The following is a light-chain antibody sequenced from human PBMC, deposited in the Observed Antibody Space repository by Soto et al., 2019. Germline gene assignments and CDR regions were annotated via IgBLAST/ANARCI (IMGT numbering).Light chain of an antibody. J-gene: IGLJ3*02. Sequence: QSVLTQPASVSGSLGQSITISCTGTSSDVGSYKFVSWYQHPPGIAPKLLIYEGIKRPSGVSNRFSASKSGSTASLTISGLQVEDEADYYCCSFAHSTMVFGGGTKLTVL. CDR1: SSDVGSYKF. V-gene: IGLV2-23*01. CDR3: CSFAHSTMV. CDR2: EGI.